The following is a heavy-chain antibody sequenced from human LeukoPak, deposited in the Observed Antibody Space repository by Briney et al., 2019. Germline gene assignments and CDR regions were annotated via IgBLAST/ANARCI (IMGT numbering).Heavy chain of an antibody. CDR2: IKQDGSEK. CDR1: GFTFSSYS. V-gene: IGHV3-7*04. CDR3: ARARVRGYSGYDHFDY. J-gene: IGHJ4*02. D-gene: IGHD5-12*01. Sequence: PGGSLRLSCAASGFTFSSYSMSWVRQAPGKGLEWVANIKQDGSEKYYVDSVKGRFTISRDNAKNSLYLQMNSLRAEDTAVYYCARARVRGYSGYDHFDYWGQGTLVTVSS.